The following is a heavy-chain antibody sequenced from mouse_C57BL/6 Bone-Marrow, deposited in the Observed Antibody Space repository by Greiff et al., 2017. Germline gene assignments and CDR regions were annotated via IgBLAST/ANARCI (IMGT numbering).Heavy chain of an antibody. V-gene: IGHV5-9-1*02. CDR2: ISSGGDYI. CDR1: GFTFSSYA. J-gene: IGHJ4*01. CDR3: TRAGDGYYGWYAMDY. D-gene: IGHD2-3*01. Sequence: EVKLVESGEGLVKPGGSLKLSCAASGFTFSSYAMSWVRQTPEKRLEWVAYISSGGDYIYYADTVKGRFTISSDNARNTLYLQMSSLKSEEPAMYYCTRAGDGYYGWYAMDYWGQGTSVTVSS.